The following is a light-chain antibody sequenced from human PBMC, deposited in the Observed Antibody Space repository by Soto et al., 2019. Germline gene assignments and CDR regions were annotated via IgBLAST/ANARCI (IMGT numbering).Light chain of an antibody. CDR2: DVS. J-gene: IGKJ5*01. V-gene: IGKV3-15*01. CDR3: QQYNNWPFS. Sequence: ITQYPGTLSVSQGERATLSCRAGQGVTTNFAWYQQKSGQSPRLLIYDVSIRATGVPARFSGTGSETDFTLTISGLQSEDSAVYLCQQYNNWPFSFGHGTRLEIK. CDR1: QGVTTN.